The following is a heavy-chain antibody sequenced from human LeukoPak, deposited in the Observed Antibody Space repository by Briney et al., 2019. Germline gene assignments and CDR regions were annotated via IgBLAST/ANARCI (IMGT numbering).Heavy chain of an antibody. Sequence: GASVKVSCKASGYTFTSYYMHWVRQAPGQGLEWMGIINPSGGSTSYAQKFQGRVTMTRDTSISTAYMELSRLRSDDTAVYYCARGITIFGVVIIEPSFDYWGQGTLVTVSS. CDR1: GYTFTSYY. CDR2: INPSGGST. D-gene: IGHD3-3*01. CDR3: ARGITIFGVVIIEPSFDY. J-gene: IGHJ4*02. V-gene: IGHV1-46*01.